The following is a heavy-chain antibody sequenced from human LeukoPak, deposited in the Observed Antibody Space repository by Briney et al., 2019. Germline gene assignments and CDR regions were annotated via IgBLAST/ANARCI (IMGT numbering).Heavy chain of an antibody. CDR1: GGSFSGYY. J-gene: IGHJ4*02. V-gene: IGHV4-34*01. CDR2: INHSGST. CDR3: ARVSARQGLDY. Sequence: SETLSLTCAVYGGSFSGYYWSWIRQPPGKGLEWIGEINHSGSTNYNPSLKSRVTISVDTSKNQFSLKLSSVTAADTAVYYCARVSARQGLDYWGQGTLVTVSS.